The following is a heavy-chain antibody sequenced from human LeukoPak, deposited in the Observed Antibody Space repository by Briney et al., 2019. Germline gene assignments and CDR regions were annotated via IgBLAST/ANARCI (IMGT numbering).Heavy chain of an antibody. CDR2: VIPIFGTA. CDR1: GGTFSSYA. J-gene: IGHJ1*01. D-gene: IGHD2-21*01. CDR3: ARDSSEFRSLIPH. V-gene: IGHV1-69*01. Sequence: SVKVSCKASGGTFSSYAISWVRQAPGQGLEWMGGVIPIFGTANYAQKFQGRVTITADESTSTAYMELSSLRSEDTAVYYCARDSSEFRSLIPHWGQGTLVTVSS.